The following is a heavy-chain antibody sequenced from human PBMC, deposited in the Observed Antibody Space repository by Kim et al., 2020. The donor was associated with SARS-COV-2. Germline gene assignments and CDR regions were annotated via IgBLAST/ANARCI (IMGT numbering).Heavy chain of an antibody. J-gene: IGHJ4*01. CDR2: ISYDGSNK. CDR1: GFTFSSYG. D-gene: IGHD3-9*01. Sequence: GGSLRLSCAASGFTFSSYGMHWVRQAPGKGLEWVAVISYDGSNKYYADSVKGRFTISRDNSKNTLYLQMNSLRAEDTAVYYCARDTAPGYYDLLTGLDY. V-gene: IGHV3-33*05. CDR3: ARDTAPGYYDLLTGLDY.